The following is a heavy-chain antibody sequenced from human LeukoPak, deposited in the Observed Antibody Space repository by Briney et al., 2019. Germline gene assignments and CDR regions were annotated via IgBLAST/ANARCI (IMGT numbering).Heavy chain of an antibody. J-gene: IGHJ4*02. CDR1: GFTFSSYA. Sequence: PGGSLRLSCAASGFTFSSYAMSWVRQAPGKGLEWVSAISGSGGSTYYADSVKGRFTVSRDNSKNTLYLQMNSLRAEDTAVYYCAKTDDYGDRPSPDYWGQGTLVTVSS. D-gene: IGHD4-17*01. CDR3: AKTDDYGDRPSPDY. V-gene: IGHV3-23*01. CDR2: ISGSGGST.